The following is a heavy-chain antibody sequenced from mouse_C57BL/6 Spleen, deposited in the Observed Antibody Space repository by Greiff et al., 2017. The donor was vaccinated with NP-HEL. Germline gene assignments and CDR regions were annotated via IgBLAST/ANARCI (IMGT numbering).Heavy chain of an antibody. J-gene: IGHJ4*01. V-gene: IGHV5-6*01. Sequence: EVQGVESGGDLVKPGGSLKLSCAASGFTFSSYGMSWVRQTPDKRLEWVATISSGGSYTYYPDSVKGRFTISRDNAKNTLYLQMSSLKSEDTAMYYCARRGDSSGYFYYAMDYWGQGTSVTVSS. CDR3: ARRGDSSGYFYYAMDY. D-gene: IGHD3-2*02. CDR1: GFTFSSYG. CDR2: ISSGGSYT.